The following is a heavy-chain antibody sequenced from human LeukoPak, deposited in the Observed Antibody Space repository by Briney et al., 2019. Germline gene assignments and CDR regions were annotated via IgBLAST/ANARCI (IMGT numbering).Heavy chain of an antibody. CDR1: GYTFIDSF. V-gene: IGHV7-4-1*02. D-gene: IGHD2-15*01. Sequence: GASVKVSCKASGYTFIDSFMHWVRQAPGQGLEWMGWINTNTGNPTYAQGFTGRFVFSLDTSVSTAYLQINSLKAEDTAMYYCARVSAVVGTDAFAIWGQGTMVTVSS. J-gene: IGHJ3*02. CDR3: ARVSAVVGTDAFAI. CDR2: INTNTGNP.